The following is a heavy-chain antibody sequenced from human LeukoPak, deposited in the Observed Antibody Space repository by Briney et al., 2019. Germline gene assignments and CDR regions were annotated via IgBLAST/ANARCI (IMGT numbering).Heavy chain of an antibody. D-gene: IGHD3-16*01. CDR3: ARESGDYVKFDY. V-gene: IGHV6-1*01. CDR2: TYYRSKWFN. J-gene: IGHJ4*02. CDR1: EDSVSSNFAA. Sequence: SQTLSLTCALSEDSVSSNFAAWNWLRHSPSRGLEWLGRTYYRSKWFNEYSTSVESRITINPDTSKNQFSLQLSFVTPEDTAVYYCARESGDYVKFDYWGQGTLVTVSS.